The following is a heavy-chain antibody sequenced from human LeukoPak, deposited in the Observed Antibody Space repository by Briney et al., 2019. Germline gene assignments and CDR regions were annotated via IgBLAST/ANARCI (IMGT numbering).Heavy chain of an antibody. J-gene: IGHJ3*02. Sequence: PGGSLRLSCTASGFTFGDYAMSWVRQAPGKGLEWVGFIRSKAYGGTTEYAASVKGRFTISRDDSKSIAYLQMNSLKTEDTAVYYCTSVTIFGVDSGAFDIWGQGTMVTVSS. D-gene: IGHD3-3*01. V-gene: IGHV3-49*04. CDR3: TSVTIFGVDSGAFDI. CDR1: GFTFGDYA. CDR2: IRSKAYGGTT.